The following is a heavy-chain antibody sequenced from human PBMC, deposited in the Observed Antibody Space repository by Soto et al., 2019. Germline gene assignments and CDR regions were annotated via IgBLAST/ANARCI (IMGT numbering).Heavy chain of an antibody. CDR1: GFTFSDYY. J-gene: IGHJ3*02. CDR3: ARAVIAAPHLDHDAFDI. CDR2: ISSSGSTI. V-gene: IGHV3-11*01. D-gene: IGHD6-25*01. Sequence: GGSLRLSCAASGFTFSDYYMSWIRQAPGKGLEWVSYISSSGSTIYYADSVKGRFTISRDNAKNSLYLQMNSLRAEDTAVYYCARAVIAAPHLDHDAFDIWGQGTMVTVSS.